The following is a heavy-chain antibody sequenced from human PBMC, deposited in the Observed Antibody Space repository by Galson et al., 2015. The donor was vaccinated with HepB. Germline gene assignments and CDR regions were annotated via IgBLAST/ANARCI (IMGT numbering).Heavy chain of an antibody. CDR1: GYTFTSYY. CDR2: INPSGGST. J-gene: IGHJ4*02. D-gene: IGHD5-24*01. V-gene: IGHV1-46*01. Sequence: SVKVSCKASGYTFTSYYMHWVRQAPGQGLEWMGIINPSGGSTSYAQKFQGRVTMTRDTSTSTVYMELSSLRSEDTAVYYCARDLDNRDGYNGGVVDDYWGQGTLVTVSS. CDR3: ARDLDNRDGYNGGVVDDY.